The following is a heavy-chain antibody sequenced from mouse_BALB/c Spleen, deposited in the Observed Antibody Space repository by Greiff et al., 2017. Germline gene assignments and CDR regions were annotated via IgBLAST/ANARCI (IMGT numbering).Heavy chain of an antibody. Sequence: QVQLQQSGAELAKPGASVKMSCKASGYTFTSYWMHWVKQRPGQGLEWIGYINPSTGYTEYNQKFKDKATLTADKSSSTAYMQLSSLTAEDSAVYYCARGMGLRREAWFAYWGQGTLVTVSA. CDR1: GYTFTSYW. V-gene: IGHV1-7*01. CDR2: INPSTGYT. D-gene: IGHD2-4*01. J-gene: IGHJ3*01. CDR3: ARGMGLRREAWFAY.